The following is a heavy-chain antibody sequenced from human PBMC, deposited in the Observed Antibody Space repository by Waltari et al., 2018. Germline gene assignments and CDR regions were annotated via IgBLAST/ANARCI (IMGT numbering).Heavy chain of an antibody. CDR3: AXGRXYYSGSGRYLDX. V-gene: IGHV4-34*01. Sequence: QLQQWGXGLXXPSXTLXLTCXVYGGAFSGDFWTWIRQPPGKGLEWIVEMNHSXSANYXPSLKSRVTIXVDTSKHQFSLRLSSVTXADTAVYYXAXGRXYYSGSGRYLDXWGQGSLVTVSS. CDR2: MNHSXSA. D-gene: IGHD3-10*01. J-gene: IGHJ4*02. CDR1: GGAFSGDF.